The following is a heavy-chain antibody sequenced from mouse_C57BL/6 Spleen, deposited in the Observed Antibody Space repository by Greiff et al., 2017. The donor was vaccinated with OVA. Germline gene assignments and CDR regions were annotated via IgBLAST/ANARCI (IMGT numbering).Heavy chain of an antibody. CDR2: IYPSDSET. CDR1: GYTFTSYW. CDR3: ARRSDGYGAWFAY. J-gene: IGHJ3*01. D-gene: IGHD2-2*01. V-gene: IGHV1-61*01. Sequence: QVQLQQPGAELVRPGSSVKLSCKASGYTFTSYWMDWVKQRPGQGLEWIGNIYPSDSETHYNQKFKDKATLTVDKSSSTAYMQLSSLTSEDSAVYYCARRSDGYGAWFAYWGQGTLVTVSA.